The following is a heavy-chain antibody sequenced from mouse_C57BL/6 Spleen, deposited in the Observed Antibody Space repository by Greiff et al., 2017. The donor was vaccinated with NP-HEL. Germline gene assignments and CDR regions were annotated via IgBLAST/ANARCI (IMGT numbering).Heavy chain of an antibody. V-gene: IGHV5-16*01. CDR1: GFTFSDYY. J-gene: IGHJ3*01. Sequence: EVMLVESEGGLVQPGSSMKLSCTASGFTFSDYYMAWVRQVPEKGLEWVANINYDGSSTYYLDSLKSRFIISRDNAKNILYLQMSSLKSEDTATYYCARGGPYDYDVGFAYWGQGTLVTVSA. CDR2: INYDGSST. D-gene: IGHD2-4*01. CDR3: ARGGPYDYDVGFAY.